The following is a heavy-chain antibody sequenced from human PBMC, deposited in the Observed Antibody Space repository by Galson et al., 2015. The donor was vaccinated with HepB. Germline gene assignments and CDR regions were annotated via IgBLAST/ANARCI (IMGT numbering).Heavy chain of an antibody. Sequence: SLRLSCAASGFTFSDYYMSWIRQAPGKGLEWVSYISSSGSTIYYADSVKGRFTISRDNAKNSLYLQMNSLRAEDTAVYYCARDRGLTIFGVVIIERDGMDVWGQGTTVTVSS. CDR3: ARDRGLTIFGVVIIERDGMDV. J-gene: IGHJ6*02. CDR1: GFTFSDYY. D-gene: IGHD3-3*01. CDR2: ISSSGSTI. V-gene: IGHV3-11*01.